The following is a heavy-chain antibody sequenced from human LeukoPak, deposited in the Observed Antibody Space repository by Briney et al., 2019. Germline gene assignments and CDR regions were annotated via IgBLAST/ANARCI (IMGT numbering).Heavy chain of an antibody. CDR2: ISSSSSTI. Sequence: GGSLRLSCAASGFTFSSYSMNWVRQAPGKGLEWVSYISSSSSTIYYADSVKGRFTISRDNAKNSLYLQMNSLRAEDTAVYYCARGRRQSSSGLGYFDLWGRGTLVTVSS. CDR1: GFTFSSYS. CDR3: ARGRRQSSSGLGYFDL. J-gene: IGHJ2*01. D-gene: IGHD6-19*01. V-gene: IGHV3-48*01.